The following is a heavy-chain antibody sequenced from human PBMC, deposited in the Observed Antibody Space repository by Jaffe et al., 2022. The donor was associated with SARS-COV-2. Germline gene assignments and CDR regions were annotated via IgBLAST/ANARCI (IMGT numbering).Heavy chain of an antibody. D-gene: IGHD3-22*01. Sequence: QVQLQESGPGLVRPSQTLSLTCSVSGASINSGNYYWSWIRQPAGKGLEWIGRIYTSGTATYNPSLQSRVTILVDTSKNQFSLELSSVTAADTAMYYCVLEGYNDRGQFGYWGQGTLVTVSS. CDR1: GASINSGNYY. J-gene: IGHJ4*02. CDR2: IYTSGTA. V-gene: IGHV4-61*02. CDR3: VLEGYNDRGQFGY.